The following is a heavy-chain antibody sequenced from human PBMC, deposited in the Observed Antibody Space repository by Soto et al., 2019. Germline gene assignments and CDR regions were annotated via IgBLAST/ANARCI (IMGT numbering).Heavy chain of an antibody. CDR1: GGSISSGDYY. CDR3: ARVDRAYYFDY. V-gene: IGHV4-30-4*01. Sequence: QVQLQESGPGLVKPSQTLSLTCTVSGGSISSGDYYWCWIRQPPGKGLEWIGYIYYSGSTYYNPSLKSRFTISVDTSKNQFSLKLSSVTAADTAVYYCARVDRAYYFDYWGQGTLFTVS. CDR2: IYYSGST. D-gene: IGHD2-2*03. J-gene: IGHJ4*02.